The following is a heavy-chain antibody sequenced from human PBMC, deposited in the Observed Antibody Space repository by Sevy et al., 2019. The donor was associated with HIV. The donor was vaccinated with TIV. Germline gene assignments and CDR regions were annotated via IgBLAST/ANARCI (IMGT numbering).Heavy chain of an antibody. CDR3: ARGATSGWDYFHS. V-gene: IGHV3-21*06. CDR1: GFTFSNYN. D-gene: IGHD6-19*01. Sequence: GGSLRLSCVASGFTFSNYNINWVRQPPGKGLEWVSYISGLSNYIYYADSLGGRFTISRDNAKSSVYLQMNSLRTEDTALYYCARGATSGWDYFHSWGQGTLVTVSS. CDR2: ISGLSNYI. J-gene: IGHJ4*02.